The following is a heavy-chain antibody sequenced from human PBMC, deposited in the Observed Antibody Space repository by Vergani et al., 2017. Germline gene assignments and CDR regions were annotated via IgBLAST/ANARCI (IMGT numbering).Heavy chain of an antibody. CDR1: GATFRSNT. D-gene: IGHD3-10*01. CDR2: IIPVLGKT. V-gene: IGHV1-69*02. J-gene: IGHJ6*02. CDR3: AKYHLSLWYYYYGMDV. Sequence: QVQLVQSGAEVKKPGSSVKVSCKASGATFRSNTISWVRQVPGQGLEWMGRIIPVLGKTKYAQDFQGRLTITADTSTSTAYMELTSLRSQDTAVYYCAKYHLSLWYYYYGMDVWGQGTTVTVSS.